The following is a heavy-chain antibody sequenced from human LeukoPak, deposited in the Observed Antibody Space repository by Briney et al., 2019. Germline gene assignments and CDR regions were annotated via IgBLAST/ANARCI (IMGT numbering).Heavy chain of an antibody. J-gene: IGHJ5*02. D-gene: IGHD3-3*01. Sequence: GGSLRLSCAAPGFTFSSYAMSWVRQAPGKVLEWVSAISGSGGSTYYADSVKGRFTISRDNSKNTLYPQMNSLRAEDTAVYYCAKDVLEWSNWFDPWGQGTLVTVSS. CDR3: AKDVLEWSNWFDP. CDR2: ISGSGGST. V-gene: IGHV3-23*01. CDR1: GFTFSSYA.